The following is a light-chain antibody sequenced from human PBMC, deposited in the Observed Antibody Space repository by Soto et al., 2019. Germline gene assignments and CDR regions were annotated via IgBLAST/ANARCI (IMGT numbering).Light chain of an antibody. J-gene: IGKJ4*01. CDR1: QSLLHSNGYNY. Sequence: DIVMTQSPLSLPVTPGEPASISCRASQSLLHSNGYNYLDWYLQKPVQSPQLLIYLGSNRSSGVPDRFSGSGSGTDFTLKISRVEAEDVGVYYCMQALQTFCGGTKVEIK. CDR3: MQALQT. V-gene: IGKV2-28*01. CDR2: LGS.